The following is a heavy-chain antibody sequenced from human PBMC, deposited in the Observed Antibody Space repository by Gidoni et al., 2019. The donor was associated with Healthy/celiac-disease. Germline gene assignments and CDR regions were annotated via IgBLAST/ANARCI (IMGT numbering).Heavy chain of an antibody. CDR1: GFTFSSYA. CDR2: ISGSGGRT. J-gene: IGHJ4*02. CDR3: AKDPKVVVVAATPPRYFDY. Sequence: EVQLLESGGGLVQPGGSLRLSCAASGFTFSSYAMSWVRQAPGKGLEWVSAISGSGGRTYYADSVKGRFTISRDNSKNTLYQQMNSLRAEDTAVYYCAKDPKVVVVAATPPRYFDYWGQGTLVTVSS. V-gene: IGHV3-23*01. D-gene: IGHD2-15*01.